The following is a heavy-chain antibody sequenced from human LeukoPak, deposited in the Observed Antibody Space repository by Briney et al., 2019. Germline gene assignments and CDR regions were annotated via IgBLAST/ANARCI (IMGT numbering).Heavy chain of an antibody. CDR2: MNPNSGNT. Sequence: ASVKVSCKASGYTFTIYDINWVRQATGQGLEWMGWMNPNSGNTGYAQKFQGRVTMTRNTSISTAYMELSSLRSEDTAVYYCARILRFLEPITMDVWGKGTTVTVSS. V-gene: IGHV1-8*01. CDR3: ARILRFLEPITMDV. J-gene: IGHJ6*03. D-gene: IGHD3-3*01. CDR1: GYTFTIYD.